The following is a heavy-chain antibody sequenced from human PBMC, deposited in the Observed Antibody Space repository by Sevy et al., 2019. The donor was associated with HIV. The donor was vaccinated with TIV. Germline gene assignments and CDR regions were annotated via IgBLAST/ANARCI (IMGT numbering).Heavy chain of an antibody. CDR2: IWNDRSNK. J-gene: IGHJ3*02. V-gene: IGHV3-33*08. CDR1: GFTFSDFY. D-gene: IGHD3-22*01. CDR3: ASLPNNYYDSGGYSGNDAFDI. Sequence: GGSLRLSCEVSGFTFSDFYMSWIRQAPGKGLEWVAVIWNDRSNKYYADSVKGRFTISRDNSKNTLYLQMNSLRADDTAVYYCASLPNNYYDSGGYSGNDAFDIWGQGTMVTVSS.